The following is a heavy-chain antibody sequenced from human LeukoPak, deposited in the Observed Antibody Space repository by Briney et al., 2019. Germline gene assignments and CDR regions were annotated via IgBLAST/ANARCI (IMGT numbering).Heavy chain of an antibody. Sequence: GGSLRLSCAASGLTFSNYAMNWVRQAPGRGLEWVSAISGSGGSTYYADSVKGRFTISRDNSKNTLYLQMNSLRAEDTAVYYCAKDLAGSGSYSFDYWGQGTLVTVSS. CDR2: ISGSGGST. CDR1: GLTFSNYA. J-gene: IGHJ4*02. V-gene: IGHV3-23*01. D-gene: IGHD1-26*01. CDR3: AKDLAGSGSYSFDY.